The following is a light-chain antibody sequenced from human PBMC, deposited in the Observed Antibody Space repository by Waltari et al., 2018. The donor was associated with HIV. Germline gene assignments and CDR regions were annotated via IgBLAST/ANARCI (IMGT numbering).Light chain of an antibody. CDR2: GAS. V-gene: IGKV1-39*01. CDR3: QHNYNNPRT. J-gene: IGKJ2*01. Sequence: IRVTQSPPSLSASVGDRVNITCRTSQGVSRYLSWYQQKPGKAPKLPIYGASNLQSGVPSRFSGSGSATDFSLTISNLQPEDFATYFCQHNYNNPRTFGQGTRLEIK. CDR1: QGVSRY.